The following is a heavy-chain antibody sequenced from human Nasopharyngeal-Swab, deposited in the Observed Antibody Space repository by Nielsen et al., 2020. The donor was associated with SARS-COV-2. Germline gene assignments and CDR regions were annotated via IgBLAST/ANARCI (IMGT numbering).Heavy chain of an antibody. D-gene: IGHD3-10*01. V-gene: IGHV3-53*01. CDR2: IYSGGST. Sequence: VRPAPGEGLGGVSVIYSGGSTYYADSVKGRFTISRDNSKNTLYLKLNSLRAVDTAVYYCARESSYYGSGSSPRGYYYYGMDVWGKGAPVTV. CDR3: ARESSYYGSGSSPRGYYYYGMDV. J-gene: IGHJ6*04.